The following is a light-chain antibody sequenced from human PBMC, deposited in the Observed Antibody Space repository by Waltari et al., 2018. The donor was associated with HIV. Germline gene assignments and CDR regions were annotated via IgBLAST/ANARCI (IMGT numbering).Light chain of an antibody. Sequence: DIVMTQSPLSLPVTPGEPASISCRSSQSLLHSNGYNYLDCYLQKPGQSPQILIYLGSNRASGVPDRFSGSGSGTDFTLKISRVEAEDVGLYYCMQALQTPWTFGQGTKVEIK. CDR2: LGS. CDR1: QSLLHSNGYNY. J-gene: IGKJ1*01. V-gene: IGKV2-28*01. CDR3: MQALQTPWT.